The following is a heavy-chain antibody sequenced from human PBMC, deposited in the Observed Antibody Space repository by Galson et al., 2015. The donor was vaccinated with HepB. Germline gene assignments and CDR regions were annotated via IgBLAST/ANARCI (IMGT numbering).Heavy chain of an antibody. CDR1: GYIFSNYA. D-gene: IGHD3-10*01. Sequence: SVKVSCKASGYIFSNYALNWVREAPGQGLEWMGGINTDTGNPTYAQAFTGRFVFPLDTSVTTAYLQISSLQAEDTAVYYCARTPYYGSGNYYNVWFDSWGQGTLVTVSS. CDR2: INTDTGNP. J-gene: IGHJ5*01. V-gene: IGHV7-4-1*02. CDR3: ARTPYYGSGNYYNVWFDS.